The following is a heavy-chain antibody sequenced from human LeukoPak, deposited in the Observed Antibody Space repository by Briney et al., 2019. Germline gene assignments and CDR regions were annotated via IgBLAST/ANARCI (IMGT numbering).Heavy chain of an antibody. CDR2: ISAYNGNT. D-gene: IGHD4-23*01. Sequence: ASMKVSCKASGYTFLSYGISWARQAPGQGLGWMGWISAYNGNTNYAQKLQGRVTMTTDTSTSTAYMELRSLRSDDTAVYYCARDPGTYGGNTFDYWGQGTLVTVSS. CDR3: ARDPGTYGGNTFDY. CDR1: GYTFLSYG. J-gene: IGHJ4*02. V-gene: IGHV1-18*01.